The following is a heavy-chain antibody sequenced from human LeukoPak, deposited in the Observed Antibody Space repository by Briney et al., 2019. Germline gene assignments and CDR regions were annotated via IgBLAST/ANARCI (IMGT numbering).Heavy chain of an antibody. CDR1: GFTFSDYY. D-gene: IGHD3-22*01. V-gene: IGHV3-11*01. CDR2: ISSSGSTI. Sequence: GGSLRLSCAASGFTFSDYYMSWIRQAPGKGLEWVSYISSSGSTIYYADSVKGRFTISRDNAKNSLYLQMNSLRAEDTALYYCAKARSYYYDSLDYWGQGTLVTVSS. CDR3: AKARSYYYDSLDY. J-gene: IGHJ4*02.